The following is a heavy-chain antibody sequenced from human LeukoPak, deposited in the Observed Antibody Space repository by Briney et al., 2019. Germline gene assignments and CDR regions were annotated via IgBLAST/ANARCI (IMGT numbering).Heavy chain of an antibody. CDR1: GYSISSGYY. D-gene: IGHD1/OR15-1a*01. Sequence: SETLSLTCSVSGYSISSGYYWGWIRQTPGKGLEGIGRVFHDGDTHYNPSLKSRVTITVDTSKNQVYLKLNSVTAADTALYYCARDNNRVLAFEMWGQGTMVTVSS. V-gene: IGHV4-38-2*02. CDR3: ARDNNRVLAFEM. J-gene: IGHJ3*02. CDR2: VFHDGDT.